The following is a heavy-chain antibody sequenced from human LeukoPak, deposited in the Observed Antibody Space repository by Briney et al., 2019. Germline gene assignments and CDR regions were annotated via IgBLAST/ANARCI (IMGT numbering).Heavy chain of an antibody. Sequence: GGSLRLSCAASGFTFTTYSMTWVRQAPGKGLEWVSYISGSSSTIYYGTSVKGRFTVSRDNAKNSLYLQMNSLRADDTAVYFCARDHYDFWSGYYPFDYWGQGTLVTVSS. CDR3: ARDHYDFWSGYYPFDY. D-gene: IGHD3-3*01. CDR2: ISGSSSTI. CDR1: GFTFTTYS. V-gene: IGHV3-48*01. J-gene: IGHJ4*02.